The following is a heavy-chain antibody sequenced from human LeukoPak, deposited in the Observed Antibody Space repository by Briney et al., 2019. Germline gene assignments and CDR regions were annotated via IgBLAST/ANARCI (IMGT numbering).Heavy chain of an antibody. Sequence: GESLTISCKGSGYRFTTYWITWVRHIPGKDLEWMGRIDPSDSYTTYSPSFQGHVTISADKSTTTAYLQWSSLKASDTAIYYCARRDEAFDYWGQGTLVTVSS. CDR1: GYRFTTYW. CDR2: IDPSDSYT. CDR3: ARRDEAFDY. V-gene: IGHV5-10-1*01. J-gene: IGHJ4*02.